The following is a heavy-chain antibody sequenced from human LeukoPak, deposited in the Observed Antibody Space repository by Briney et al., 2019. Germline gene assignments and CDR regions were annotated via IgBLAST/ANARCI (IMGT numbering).Heavy chain of an antibody. Sequence: PGGSLRLSCAASGFTFSSYAMSWVRQAPGKGLEWVSAISGSGGSTYYADPVKGRFTISRDNSKNTLYLQMNSLRAEDTAVYYCAKDLFEEPRARPDYWGQGTLVTVSS. J-gene: IGHJ4*02. CDR3: AKDLFEEPRARPDY. V-gene: IGHV3-23*01. D-gene: IGHD1-14*01. CDR1: GFTFSSYA. CDR2: ISGSGGST.